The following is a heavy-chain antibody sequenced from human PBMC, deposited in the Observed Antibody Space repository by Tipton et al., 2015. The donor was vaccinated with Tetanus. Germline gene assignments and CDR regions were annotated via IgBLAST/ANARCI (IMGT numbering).Heavy chain of an antibody. CDR1: GYTFTSYA. CDR2: ISGYNGNT. J-gene: IGHJ5*02. V-gene: IGHV1-18*01. CDR3: ARCNDYGSLTPIDL. D-gene: IGHD4-17*01. Sequence: QLVQSGGEVKKPGASVKVSCKASGYTFTSYAVTWVRQAPGQGLEWMGWISGYNGNTNFTQKFQGRLTMTADNSMGTAYMDLSSVRSDDTAVYYCARCNDYGSLTPIDLWGPGTRVTVSS.